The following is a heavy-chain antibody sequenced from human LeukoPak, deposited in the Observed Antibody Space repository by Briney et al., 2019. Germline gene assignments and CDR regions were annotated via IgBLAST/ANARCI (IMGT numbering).Heavy chain of an antibody. J-gene: IGHJ6*03. V-gene: IGHV3-7*01. CDR1: GFTFSSYW. D-gene: IGHD6-13*01. CDR3: ARERAYSSSWYPYYYYYMDV. CDR2: IKQDGSEK. Sequence: GGSLRLSCAASGFTFSSYWMSWVRQAPGKGLEWVAKIKQDGSEKYYVDSVKGRFTISRDNAKNSLYLQMNSLRAEDTAVYYCARERAYSSSWYPYYYYYMDVWGKGTTVTISS.